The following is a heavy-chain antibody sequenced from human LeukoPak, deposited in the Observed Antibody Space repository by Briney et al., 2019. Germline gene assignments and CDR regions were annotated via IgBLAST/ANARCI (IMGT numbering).Heavy chain of an antibody. CDR1: GFTFSSYG. D-gene: IGHD3-10*01. CDR2: ISYDGSNK. Sequence: GGSLRLSCAASGFTFSSYGMHWVRQAPGKGLEWVAVISYDGSNKYYADSVKGRFTISRDNSKNTLYLQMNRLRAEDTAVYYCAKRVEGYYGSGSYWGDYYYGMDVWGQGTTVTVSS. J-gene: IGHJ6*02. V-gene: IGHV3-30*18. CDR3: AKRVEGYYGSGSYWGDYYYGMDV.